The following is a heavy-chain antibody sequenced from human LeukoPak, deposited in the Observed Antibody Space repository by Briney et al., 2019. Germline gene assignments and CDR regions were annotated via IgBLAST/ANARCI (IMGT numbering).Heavy chain of an antibody. D-gene: IGHD5-18*01. J-gene: IGHJ4*02. CDR1: GFTVSSNY. CDR3: ARRGHGYGSPFDY. Sequence: GGSLRLSCAASGFTVSSNYMSWVRQAPGKGLEWVSVIYSGGSTYYADSVKGRFTIPRDNSKNTLDLQMNSLRAEDTAVYYCARRGHGYGSPFDYWGQGTLVTVSS. V-gene: IGHV3-66*04. CDR2: IYSGGST.